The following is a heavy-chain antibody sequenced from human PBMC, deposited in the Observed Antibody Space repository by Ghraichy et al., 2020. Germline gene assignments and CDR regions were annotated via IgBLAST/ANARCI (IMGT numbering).Heavy chain of an antibody. J-gene: IGHJ3*02. CDR1: GYTFTSYD. V-gene: IGHV1-8*01. CDR2: MNPNSGNT. D-gene: IGHD3-22*01. CDR3: ARGGDSSGYLADDAFDI. Sequence: ASVKVSCKASGYTFTSYDINWVRQATGQGLEWMGWMNPNSGNTGYAQKFQGRVTMTRNTSISTAYMELSSLRSEDTAVYYCARGGDSSGYLADDAFDIWGQGTMVTVSS.